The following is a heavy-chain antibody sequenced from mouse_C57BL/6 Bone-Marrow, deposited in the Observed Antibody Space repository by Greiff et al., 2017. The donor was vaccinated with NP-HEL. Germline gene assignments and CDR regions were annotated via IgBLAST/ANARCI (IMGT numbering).Heavy chain of an antibody. CDR1: GFTFSSYG. V-gene: IGHV5-6*01. CDR3: ARHGDFDY. Sequence: VQLQQSGGDLVKPGGSLKLSCAASGFTFSSYGMSWVRQTPDKRLEWVATISSGGSYTYYPDSVKGRFTISRDNAKNTLYLQMSSLKSEDTAMYYCARHGDFDYWGQGTTLTVSS. J-gene: IGHJ2*01. CDR2: ISSGGSYT.